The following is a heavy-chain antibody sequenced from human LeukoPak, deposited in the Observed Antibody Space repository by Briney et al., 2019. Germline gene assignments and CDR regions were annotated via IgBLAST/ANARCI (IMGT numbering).Heavy chain of an antibody. CDR3: ARVPGRPAAVFDY. J-gene: IGHJ4*02. Sequence: SETLSLTCAVYGGSLSGYSWSWIRQPPGKGLEWIGELNHSGSTNYNPSLKSRVTISVDTSKNQFSLKLSSVTAADSAFYYCARVPGRPAAVFDYWGQGTLVTVS. CDR2: LNHSGST. V-gene: IGHV4-34*01. CDR1: GGSLSGYS. D-gene: IGHD2-2*01.